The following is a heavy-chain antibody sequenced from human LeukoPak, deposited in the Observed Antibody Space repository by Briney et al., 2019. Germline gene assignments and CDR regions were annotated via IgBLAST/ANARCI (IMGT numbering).Heavy chain of an antibody. D-gene: IGHD2-15*01. Sequence: GGSLRLSCAASGFTLSSYWMHWVRQAPGKGLVWVSRINSDGSSTSYADSVKGRFTISRDNAKNTLYLQMNRLRAEDTAVYYCARDASCSGGSCYFEGTYNWFDPWGQGTLVTVSS. CDR3: ARDASCSGGSCYFEGTYNWFDP. CDR1: GFTLSSYW. V-gene: IGHV3-74*01. CDR2: INSDGSST. J-gene: IGHJ5*02.